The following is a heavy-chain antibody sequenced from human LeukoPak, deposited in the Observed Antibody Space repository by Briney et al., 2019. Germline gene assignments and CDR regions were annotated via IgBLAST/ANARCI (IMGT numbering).Heavy chain of an antibody. V-gene: IGHV3-9*01. CDR2: ISWNSGSI. CDR1: GFTFDDYA. J-gene: IGHJ4*02. CDR3: AKVNTMIVVVAPFDY. D-gene: IGHD3-22*01. Sequence: SLRLSCAASGFTFDDYAMHWVRQGPGKGLEWVSGISWNSGSIVYADSVKGRFTISRDNGKNSLYLQMNSLRAEHTAFYYCAKVNTMIVVVAPFDYWGQGTLVTVSS.